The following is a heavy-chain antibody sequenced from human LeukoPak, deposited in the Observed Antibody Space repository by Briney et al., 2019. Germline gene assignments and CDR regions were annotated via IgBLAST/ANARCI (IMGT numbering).Heavy chain of an antibody. Sequence: GGSLRLSCAASGFTVSDNYMSWVRQAPGKGLEWVSVMYSGGDTYYADSVKGRFTFSSDISKNTLYLQMNGLRTEDTAMYYCARDAPQVPAAGVLASWGQGTLVTVSS. D-gene: IGHD6-13*01. CDR2: MYSGGDT. CDR1: GFTVSDNY. V-gene: IGHV3-53*01. J-gene: IGHJ4*02. CDR3: ARDAPQVPAAGVLAS.